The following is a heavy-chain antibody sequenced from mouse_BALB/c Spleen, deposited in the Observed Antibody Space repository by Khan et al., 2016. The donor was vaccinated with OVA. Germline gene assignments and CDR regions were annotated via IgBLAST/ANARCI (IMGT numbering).Heavy chain of an antibody. CDR3: IRSVYYAYAYAMDY. CDR2: ISFSGST. J-gene: IGHJ4*01. CDR1: GYSITSDFV. Sequence: EVQLQESGPGLVKPSQSLSLTCTVTGYSITSDFVWNWVRQFPGNKLEWMGYISFSGSTSYDPSLKSRLSITRDTSKNQFFLQLNSVTTEDTATYYCIRSVYYAYAYAMDYWGQGISVTVSS. D-gene: IGHD2-2*01. V-gene: IGHV3-2*02.